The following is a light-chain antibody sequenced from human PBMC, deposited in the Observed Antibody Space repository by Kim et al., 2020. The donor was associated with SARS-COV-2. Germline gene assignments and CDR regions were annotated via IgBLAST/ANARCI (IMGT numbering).Light chain of an antibody. J-gene: IGKJ4*01. V-gene: IGKV1-12*01. Sequence: DTQMTQSPSSLSASVGDRVTISCRASHDITIWLAWYQQRPGQAPKLLIYVASSLQSGVPSRFSGSGSGTEFTLSITHLHPEDYATYYCQQAETLPLTFGRGTKVDIK. CDR3: QQAETLPLT. CDR2: VAS. CDR1: HDITIW.